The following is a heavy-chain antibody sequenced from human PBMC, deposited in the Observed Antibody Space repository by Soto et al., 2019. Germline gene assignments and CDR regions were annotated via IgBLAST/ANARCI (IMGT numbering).Heavy chain of an antibody. CDR1: GDSLRGQS. V-gene: IGHV4-34*01. Sequence: QVQLQQWGAGLLKASATLSLTCAVVGDSLRGQSWNWIRQSPGQGLEWIGELDQSGGTNYNPSLKSRAIISDDTSKNQFSLTLTSVTAADTAVYYCAREDSYGWSGGSLDVWGQGTTVTVSS. CDR3: AREDSYGWSGGSLDV. D-gene: IGHD6-19*01. CDR2: LDQSGGT. J-gene: IGHJ6*02.